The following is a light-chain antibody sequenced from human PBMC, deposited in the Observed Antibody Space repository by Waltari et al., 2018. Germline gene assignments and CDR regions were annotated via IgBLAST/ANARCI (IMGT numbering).Light chain of an antibody. CDR2: GTS. V-gene: IGKV3-20*01. CDR1: QRISTTS. J-gene: IGKJ1*01. CDR3: QQYGISPWT. Sequence: EVVLTQSPGTLSLSAGERATLSCQASQRISTTSLAWYQHKPGPAPTLLVHGTSSRATVLPDRFSGSGSATHFTLTISRLVPEDFAVYYCQQYGISPWTFGQGTKVEVK.